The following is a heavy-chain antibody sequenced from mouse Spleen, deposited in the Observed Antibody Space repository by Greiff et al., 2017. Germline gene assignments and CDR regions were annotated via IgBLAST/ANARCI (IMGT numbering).Heavy chain of an antibody. CDR3: ARGYGNYRFAY. V-gene: IGHV1-64*01. D-gene: IGHD2-10*02. CDR1: GYTFTSYW. J-gene: IGHJ3*01. Sequence: VQLQQPGAELVKPGASVKLSCKASGYTFTSYWMHWVKQRPGQGLEWIGMIHPNSGSTNYNEKFKSKATLTVDKSSSTAYMQLSSLTSEDSAVYYCARGYGNYRFAYWGQGTLVTVSA. CDR2: IHPNSGST.